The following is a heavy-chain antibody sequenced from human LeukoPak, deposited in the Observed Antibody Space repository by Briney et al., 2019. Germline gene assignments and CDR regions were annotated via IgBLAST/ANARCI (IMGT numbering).Heavy chain of an antibody. V-gene: IGHV1-24*01. Sequence: ASVKVSCKVSGYTLTELSMHWVRQAPGKGLEWMGGFDPEDGETIYAQKFQGRVTMTEDTSTDTAYMELSSLRSEDTAVYYCARIPHDGGLSMVRGKTVYYFYYYMDVWGQGTTVTVSS. CDR1: GYTLTELS. CDR3: ARIPHDGGLSMVRGKTVYYFYYYMDV. CDR2: FDPEDGET. D-gene: IGHD3-10*01. J-gene: IGHJ6*03.